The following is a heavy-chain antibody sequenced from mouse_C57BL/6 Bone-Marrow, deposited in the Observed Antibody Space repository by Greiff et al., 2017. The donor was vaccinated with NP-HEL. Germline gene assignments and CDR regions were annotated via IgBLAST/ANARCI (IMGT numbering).Heavy chain of an antibody. V-gene: IGHV5-12*01. D-gene: IGHD1-1*01. CDR1: GFTFSDYY. Sequence: EVMLVESGGGLVQPGGSLKLSCAASGFTFSDYYMYWVRQTPEKRLEWVAYISNGGGSTYYTDTVQGRFTISRDNAKNTLYLQMSRLKSEDTAMYYCARQGTTVVEGYAMDYWGQGTSVTVSS. J-gene: IGHJ4*01. CDR3: ARQGTTVVEGYAMDY. CDR2: ISNGGGST.